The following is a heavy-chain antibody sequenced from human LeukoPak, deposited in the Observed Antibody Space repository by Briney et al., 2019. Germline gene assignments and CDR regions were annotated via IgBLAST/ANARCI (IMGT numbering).Heavy chain of an antibody. CDR2: MYSDGST. V-gene: IGHV3-53*01. J-gene: IGHJ4*02. CDR1: GFTVSRNY. Sequence: GGSLRLSCAASGFTVSRNYMTWVRQAPGKGLEWVSVMYSDGSTYYADSVKGRFTISRDNSKNTLYLQMNSLRAEDTAVYFCAKDPLRYFDWENYFDYWGQGTLVT. CDR3: AKDPLRYFDWENYFDY. D-gene: IGHD3-9*01.